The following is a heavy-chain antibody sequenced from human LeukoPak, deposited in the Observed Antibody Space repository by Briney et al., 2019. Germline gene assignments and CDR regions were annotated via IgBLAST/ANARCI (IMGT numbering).Heavy chain of an antibody. Sequence: PGGSLRLSCAASGFTFSSYAMNWVRQAPGKGLERVSSISGGAGGAAYADSVKGRFTMSRDNSKNTLYLQMNSLRAGDTAVYYCAKDGGYGSGSYYPDYWGQGTLVTVSS. J-gene: IGHJ4*02. V-gene: IGHV3-23*01. CDR1: GFTFSSYA. D-gene: IGHD3-10*01. CDR3: AKDGGYGSGSYYPDY. CDR2: ISGGAGGA.